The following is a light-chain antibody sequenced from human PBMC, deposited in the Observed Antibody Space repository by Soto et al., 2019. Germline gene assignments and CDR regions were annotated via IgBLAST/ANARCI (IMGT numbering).Light chain of an antibody. J-gene: IGKJ4*01. V-gene: IGKV1-27*01. Sequence: DIQMTQSPSSLSASVGDRVTITCRASQGISNYLAWYQQKPGKAPKLLIYAASTSQSGVPSRFSGSGPCTDFTLTTSSLKPEDLATYSCQKYISAPLTFGRGTTVEIK. CDR3: QKYISAPLT. CDR2: AAS. CDR1: QGISNY.